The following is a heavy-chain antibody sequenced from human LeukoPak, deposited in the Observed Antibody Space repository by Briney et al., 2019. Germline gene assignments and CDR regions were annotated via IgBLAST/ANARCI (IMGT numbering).Heavy chain of an antibody. Sequence: GGSLRLSCAASGFTFSSYAMSWVRQAPGKGLEWVSAISGSGGSTYYADSVKGRFTISRDNSKNTLYLQMNSLRAEDTAVYYCALAMSYDSSGYYYYWGQGTLVTVSS. CDR2: ISGSGGST. CDR1: GFTFSSYA. V-gene: IGHV3-23*01. CDR3: ALAMSYDSSGYYYY. D-gene: IGHD3-22*01. J-gene: IGHJ4*02.